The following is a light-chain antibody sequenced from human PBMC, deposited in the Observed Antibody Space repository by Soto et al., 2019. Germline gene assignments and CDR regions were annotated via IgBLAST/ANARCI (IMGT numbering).Light chain of an antibody. CDR3: QHYNNWPPIT. J-gene: IGKJ5*01. CDR1: QSVSSN. Sequence: ELVMTQSPATLSVSPGERATLSCRASQSVSSNLAWYQQKPGQAPRLLIYGASTRATGIPARFSGSGSGTEFTLTISSLQSEDFAVYYCQHYNNWPPITSGQGTRLEIK. CDR2: GAS. V-gene: IGKV3-15*01.